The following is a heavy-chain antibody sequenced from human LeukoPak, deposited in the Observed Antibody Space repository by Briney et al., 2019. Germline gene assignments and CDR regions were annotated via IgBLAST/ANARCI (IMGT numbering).Heavy chain of an antibody. J-gene: IGHJ4*02. V-gene: IGHV3-15*01. Sequence: PGGSLRLSCAASGFTFSNAWMSWVRRAPGKGLDWVGRIKSKTDGGTTDYAAPVKGRFTISRDDSKNTLYLQMNSLKTEDTAVYYCAKETGYSYDLNCFVYWGQGILVTVSS. D-gene: IGHD5-18*01. CDR2: IKSKTDGGTT. CDR1: GFTFSNAW. CDR3: AKETGYSYDLNCFVY.